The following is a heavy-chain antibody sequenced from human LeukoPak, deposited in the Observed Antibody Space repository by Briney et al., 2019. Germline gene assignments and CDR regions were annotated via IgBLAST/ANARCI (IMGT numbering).Heavy chain of an antibody. J-gene: IGHJ5*02. CDR3: ARVSTGWFDP. CDR2: IYYSGST. V-gene: IGHV4-31*03. D-gene: IGHD5/OR15-5a*01. Sequence: SETLSLTCTVSGGSISSGGYYWSWIRQHPGKGLEWIGYIYYSGSTYYNPSLKSRVTISVDTSKNQFSLKLSSVTAADTAVYYCARVSTGWFDPWGQGTLVTVSS. CDR1: GGSISSGGYY.